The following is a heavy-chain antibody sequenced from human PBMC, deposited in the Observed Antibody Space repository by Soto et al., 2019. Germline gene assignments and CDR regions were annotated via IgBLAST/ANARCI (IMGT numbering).Heavy chain of an antibody. CDR2: IIPIFGTA. V-gene: IGHV1-69*13. D-gene: IGHD4-17*01. CDR1: GGTFSSYA. J-gene: IGHJ6*02. CDR3: AREEGTTVTTVYYYYGMDV. Sequence: VKVSCKASGGTFSSYAISWVRQAPGQGHEWMGGIIPIFGTANYAQKFQGRVTITADESTSTAYMELSSLRSEDTAVYYCAREEGTTVTTVYYYYGMDVWGQGTTVTVSS.